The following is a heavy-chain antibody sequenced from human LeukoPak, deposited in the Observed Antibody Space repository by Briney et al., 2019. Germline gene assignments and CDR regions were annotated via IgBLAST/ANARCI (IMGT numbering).Heavy chain of an antibody. Sequence: ASVKVSCKASGYTFTGYYMHWVRQAPGQGLEWMGWINPNSGGTNYAQKFQGRVTMTRDTSISTAYMELSRLRSDDTAVYYCAREDGYNPDSLFDYWGQGTLVTVSS. J-gene: IGHJ4*02. D-gene: IGHD5-24*01. CDR2: INPNSGGT. V-gene: IGHV1-2*02. CDR1: GYTFTGYY. CDR3: AREDGYNPDSLFDY.